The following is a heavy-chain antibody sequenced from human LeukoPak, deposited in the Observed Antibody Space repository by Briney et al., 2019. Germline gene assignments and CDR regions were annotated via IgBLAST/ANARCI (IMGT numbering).Heavy chain of an antibody. J-gene: IGHJ5*02. CDR3: ARQDHSSSWNWFDP. D-gene: IGHD6-13*01. Sequence: GESLKISCKGFGYSFSNYWIGWVRQMPGKGLEWMGIIYPGDSDTRYSPSSQGQVTISADKSISNAYLQWSSLKASDTAMYYCARQDHSSSWNWFDPWGQGTLVIVSS. V-gene: IGHV5-51*01. CDR1: GYSFSNYW. CDR2: IYPGDSDT.